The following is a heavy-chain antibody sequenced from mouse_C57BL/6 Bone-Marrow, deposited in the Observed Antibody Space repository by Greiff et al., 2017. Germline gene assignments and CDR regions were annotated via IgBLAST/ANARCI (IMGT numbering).Heavy chain of an antibody. CDR2: IDPANGYT. D-gene: IGHD1-1*01. CDR1: GFNIKHTY. Sequence: EVQLQQSVAELVRPGASVKLSCTASGFNIKHTYLHWVKQRPELGLEWIGRIDPANGYTKYAPKFPGKATITADTSSNTAYLQLSSLTSEDTAIYYCARGALFYFDCWGQGTTLAVS. V-gene: IGHV14-3*01. J-gene: IGHJ2*01. CDR3: ARGALFYFDC.